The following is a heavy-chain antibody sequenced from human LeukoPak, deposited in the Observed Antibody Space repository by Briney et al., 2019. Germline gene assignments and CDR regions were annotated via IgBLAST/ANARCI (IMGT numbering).Heavy chain of an antibody. D-gene: IGHD3-9*01. V-gene: IGHV3-74*01. CDR3: ARVKGSYYDID. Sequence: GGSLRLSCAASGFTFSSYWMHWVRQAPGKGLVWVSRINSDGSSTSYADSVKGRFTISRDNAKNTLYLQMNSLRAEDTAVYYCARVKGSYYDIDWGQGTLVTVSP. J-gene: IGHJ4*02. CDR1: GFTFSSYW. CDR2: INSDGSST.